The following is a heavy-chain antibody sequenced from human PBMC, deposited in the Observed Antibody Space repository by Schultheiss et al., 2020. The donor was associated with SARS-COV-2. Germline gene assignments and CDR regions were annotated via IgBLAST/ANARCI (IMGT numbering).Heavy chain of an antibody. J-gene: IGHJ2*01. CDR1: GYTFTSYY. V-gene: IGHV1-46*01. Sequence: ASVKVSCKASGYTFTSYYIHWVRQAPGQGLEWMGIISPTGGTTRYAQKIQGRVSMTRDTSTSTVYMELSSLRSEDTAVYYCARVMYDISSSHTDDWYFDLWGRGTLVTVSS. CDR3: ARVMYDISSSHTDDWYFDL. CDR2: ISPTGGTT. D-gene: IGHD3-9*01.